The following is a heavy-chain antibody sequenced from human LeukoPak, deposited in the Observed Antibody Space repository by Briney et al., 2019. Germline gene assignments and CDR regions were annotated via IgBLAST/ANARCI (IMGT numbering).Heavy chain of an antibody. CDR3: ARGKVDTAMAIDY. J-gene: IGHJ4*02. D-gene: IGHD5-18*01. V-gene: IGHV3-74*01. CDR2: INSDGSST. CDR1: GFTFSSYW. Sequence: GGSLRLSCAASGFTFSSYWMHWVRQAPGKGLVWVSRINSDGSSTSHADSVKGRFTISRDNAKNTLYLQMNSLRAEDTAVYYCARGKVDTAMAIDYWGQGTLVTVSS.